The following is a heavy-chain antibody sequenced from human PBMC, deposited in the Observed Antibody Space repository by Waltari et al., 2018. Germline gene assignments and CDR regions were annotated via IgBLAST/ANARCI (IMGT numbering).Heavy chain of an antibody. CDR3: ARRPATGTNLFDY. J-gene: IGHJ4*02. CDR2: IYHSGGT. D-gene: IGHD1-1*01. V-gene: IGHV4-38-2*01. Sequence: QVQLQESGPGLVKPSETLSLTCAVSGYSISSGYYWGWIRQPPGKGLDWIGSIYHSGGTYYHPSLKSRVTISVDTSKNQFSLKLSSVTAADTAVYYCARRPATGTNLFDYWGQGTLVTVSS. CDR1: GYSISSGYY.